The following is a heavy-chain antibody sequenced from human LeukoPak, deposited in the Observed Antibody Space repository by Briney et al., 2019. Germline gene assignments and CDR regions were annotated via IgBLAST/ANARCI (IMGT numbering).Heavy chain of an antibody. CDR2: ISSSSSYI. CDR3: ARGKDGVWAFDI. J-gene: IGHJ3*02. CDR1: GFTFSSYS. Sequence: GGSLRLSCAASGFTFSSYSMNWVRQAPGKGLEWVSSISSSSSYIYYADSVKGRFTISRDNAKNTLYLQMNSLRAEDAAVYYCARGKDGVWAFDIWGQGTMVTVSS. V-gene: IGHV3-21*01. D-gene: IGHD3-16*01.